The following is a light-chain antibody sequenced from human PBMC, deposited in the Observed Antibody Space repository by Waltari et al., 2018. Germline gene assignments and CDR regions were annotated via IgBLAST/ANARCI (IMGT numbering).Light chain of an antibody. CDR1: QSVSSSY. Sequence: EIVLTQSPGTLSLSPGERATLSCRASQSVSSSYLAWYQQKPGQAPRLLSYGASSRATGIPDRFSGSGSGTDFTLTISRLEPEDFAVYYCQQYVSSPPLTFGGGTKVEIK. CDR3: QQYVSSPPLT. CDR2: GAS. J-gene: IGKJ4*01. V-gene: IGKV3-20*01.